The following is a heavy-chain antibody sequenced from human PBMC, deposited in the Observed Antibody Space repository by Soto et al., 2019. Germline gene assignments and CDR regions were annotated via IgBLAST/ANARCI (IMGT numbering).Heavy chain of an antibody. J-gene: IGHJ4*02. CDR1: GFTFSSFA. CDR2: ISGSGTGT. V-gene: IGHV3-23*01. CDR3: AKEDYGDVDC. Sequence: PGGSLRLSCAASGFTFSSFAMSWVRQAPGKGLQWVSSISGSGTGTYYAGSVRGRFTISRDNSKNTLYLQMNSPRADDTALYYCAKEDYGDVDCWGQGTLVTVSS. D-gene: IGHD4-17*01.